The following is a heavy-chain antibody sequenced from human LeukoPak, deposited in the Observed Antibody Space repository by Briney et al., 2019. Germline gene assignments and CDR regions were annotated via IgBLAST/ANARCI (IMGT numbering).Heavy chain of an antibody. J-gene: IGHJ4*02. V-gene: IGHV3-23*01. CDR3: AKQSTARSLGE. CDR1: GFPFTFA. Sequence: SGGSLRVSCAASGFPFTFAMSWVRQAPGKGLEWVSTISGSGADTYYADSVRGRFTISRDNSKNMLYLQMNSLRAEDTAVYYCAKQSTARSLGEGGQGTLVTVSS. D-gene: IGHD6-6*01. CDR2: ISGSGADT.